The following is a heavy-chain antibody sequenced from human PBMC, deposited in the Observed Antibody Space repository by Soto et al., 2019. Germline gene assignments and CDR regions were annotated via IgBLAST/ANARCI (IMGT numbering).Heavy chain of an antibody. CDR3: ADSVLRTVFALVTTTAIYFDF. V-gene: IGHV2-5*02. Sequence: QITLNESGPTPVKPRQTLTLTCTVSGFSLTTSGVGVGWIRQSPGKAPEWLALINWDDDKRYSPSLKSRLTITKDTSKNHVVLTMANLDPADTADYYCADSVLRTVFALVTTTAIYFDFWGQGTPVAVSS. J-gene: IGHJ4*02. CDR1: GFSLTTSGVG. D-gene: IGHD3-3*01. CDR2: INWDDDK.